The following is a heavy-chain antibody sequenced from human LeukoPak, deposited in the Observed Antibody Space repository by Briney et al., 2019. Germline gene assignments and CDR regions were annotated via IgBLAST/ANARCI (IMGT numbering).Heavy chain of an antibody. V-gene: IGHV1-2*02. Sequence: ASVKVSCKASGYTFSDYYTHWVRQAPGQGLEWMGWINPNSGGTRYAQQFQGRVTMTRDTSIGTVYMELSTLRSDDTAVYYCAREHSSSSGKVFDYWGQGTLVTVSS. CDR2: INPNSGGT. CDR1: GYTFSDYY. J-gene: IGHJ4*02. D-gene: IGHD6-6*01. CDR3: AREHSSSSGKVFDY.